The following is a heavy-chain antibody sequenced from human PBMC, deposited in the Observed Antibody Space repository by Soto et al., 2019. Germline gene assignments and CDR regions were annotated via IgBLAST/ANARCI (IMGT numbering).Heavy chain of an antibody. J-gene: IGHJ4*02. V-gene: IGHV3-23*01. CDR3: AKGSGGGRPYYFDN. CDR1: GFTFSIYA. D-gene: IGHD6-6*01. CDR2: INDHGGAT. Sequence: EVQLLESGGGLIQPGGSLRLSCAASGFTFSIYAMSWVRQAPGKGLEWVSAINDHGGATYVADAVKGRFTISRDNSKNTMDLQMHSLRDEDTAVYYCAKGSGGGRPYYFDNWGQGTPVTVSS.